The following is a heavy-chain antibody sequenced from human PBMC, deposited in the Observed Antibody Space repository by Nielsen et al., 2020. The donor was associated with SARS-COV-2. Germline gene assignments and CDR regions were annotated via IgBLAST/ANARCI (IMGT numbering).Heavy chain of an antibody. CDR3: ARVSYGDPTGADY. J-gene: IGHJ4*02. CDR2: ISSSSSYI. V-gene: IGHV3-21*01. Sequence: GGSLRLSCAASGFTFSSYSMNWVRQAPGKGLEWVSSISSSSSYIYYADSVKGRFTISRDNAKNSLYLQMNSLRAEDTAVYYCARVSYGDPTGADYWGQGTLVTVSS. CDR1: GFTFSSYS. D-gene: IGHD4-17*01.